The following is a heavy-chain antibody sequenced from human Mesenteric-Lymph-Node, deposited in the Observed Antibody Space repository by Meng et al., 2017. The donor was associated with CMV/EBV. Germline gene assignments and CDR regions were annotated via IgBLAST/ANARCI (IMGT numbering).Heavy chain of an antibody. V-gene: IGHV3-9*01. D-gene: IGHD7-27*01. J-gene: IGHJ4*02. CDR3: AREDNWGSFDY. CDR2: ISWNSGTI. Sequence: SLKISCAASGFTFNDYAMHWVRQAPGKGLEWVAGISWNSGTIGYADSVQGRFTISRDNARNSLYLQMNSLRAEDTAFYYCAREDNWGSFDYWGQGTLVTVSS. CDR1: GFTFNDYA.